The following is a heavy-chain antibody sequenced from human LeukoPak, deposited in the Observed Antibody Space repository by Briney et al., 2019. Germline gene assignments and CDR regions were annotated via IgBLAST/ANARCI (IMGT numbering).Heavy chain of an antibody. CDR2: ISSSSYI. Sequence: GSLRLSCAASGFTFSSYSMNRVRQAPGKGLEWVSSISSSSYIYYADSVKGRFTISRDNAKNSLYLQMNSLRDEDTSVYYCARDGDSSSLDYWGQGTLVTVSS. V-gene: IGHV3-21*01. CDR3: ARDGDSSSLDY. D-gene: IGHD6-6*01. CDR1: GFTFSSYS. J-gene: IGHJ4*02.